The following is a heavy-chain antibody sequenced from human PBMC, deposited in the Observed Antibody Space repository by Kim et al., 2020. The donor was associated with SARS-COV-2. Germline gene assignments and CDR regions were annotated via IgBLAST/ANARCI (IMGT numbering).Heavy chain of an antibody. D-gene: IGHD3-16*01. Sequence: ADSVKGRFTISGDNAKNSLYPQMNSLRAEDTALYYCAKDMSSSVWTGFDPWGQGTLVTVSS. CDR3: AKDMSSSVWTGFDP. V-gene: IGHV3-9*01. J-gene: IGHJ5*02.